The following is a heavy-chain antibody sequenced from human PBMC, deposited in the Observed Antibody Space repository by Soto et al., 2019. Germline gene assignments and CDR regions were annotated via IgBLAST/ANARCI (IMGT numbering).Heavy chain of an antibody. CDR3: ARAGDYHVRNSFGY. CDR1: GYSFTTYW. CDR2: IYPGDSDT. V-gene: IGHV5-51*01. D-gene: IGHD3-10*02. J-gene: IGHJ4*02. Sequence: GESLKISGKGSGYSFTTYWIGWVRQMPGKGLEWMGVIYPGDSDTRFSPSFQGPVTISVDLSISTAYLQWSSLKVSDTAMDYCARAGDYHVRNSFGYWGQGTLVTVSS.